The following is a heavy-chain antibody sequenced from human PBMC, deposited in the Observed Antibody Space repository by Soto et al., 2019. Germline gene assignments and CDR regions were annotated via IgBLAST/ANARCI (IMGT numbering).Heavy chain of an antibody. J-gene: IGHJ4*02. V-gene: IGHV4-61*01. CDR3: AREFSNSPEAFDS. D-gene: IGHD6-6*01. CDR2: VYYTGST. CDR1: GGSVNSYNFY. Sequence: PSETLSLTCTVSGGSVNSYNFYWSWIRQPPGRGLEWIGYVYYTGSTNYNPSLKSRVTISIDTSRNQFSLKLSSVAAADTAVYYCAREFSNSPEAFDSWGQGSLVTVSS.